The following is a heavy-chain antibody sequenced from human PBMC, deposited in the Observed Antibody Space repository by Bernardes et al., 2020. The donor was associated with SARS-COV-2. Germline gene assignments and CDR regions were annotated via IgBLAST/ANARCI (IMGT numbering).Heavy chain of an antibody. D-gene: IGHD3-10*01. Sequence: GGSLRRSFAASGFTLSSYGMHWVRHAPGKGLEWVAVIWFDGSNKYYADSVKGRFTISRDNSKNTLYLQMNSLRAEDTAVYYCARETELFTDYYPSGAFDIWVKGTMVTVSS. J-gene: IGHJ3*02. CDR3: ARETELFTDYYPSGAFDI. CDR1: GFTLSSYG. CDR2: IWFDGSNK. V-gene: IGHV3-33*01.